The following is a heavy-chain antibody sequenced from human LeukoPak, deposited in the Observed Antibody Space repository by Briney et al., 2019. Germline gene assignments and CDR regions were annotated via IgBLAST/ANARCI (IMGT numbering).Heavy chain of an antibody. CDR3: ARDRESSPWELLLDY. V-gene: IGHV4-38-2*02. J-gene: IGHJ4*02. CDR1: GYSIRSGYY. Sequence: PETLSLTCDVSGYSIRSGYYWAWIRQPPGKGLEWIGSLHHTRSTYYNPSLKSRVTMSVDRSNNKFSLQLSSATAADTALYYCARDRESSPWELLLDYWGQGILVTVSS. D-gene: IGHD3-10*01. CDR2: LHHTRST.